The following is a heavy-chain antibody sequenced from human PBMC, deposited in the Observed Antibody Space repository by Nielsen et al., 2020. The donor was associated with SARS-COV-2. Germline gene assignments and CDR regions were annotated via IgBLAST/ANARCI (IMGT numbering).Heavy chain of an antibody. D-gene: IGHD6-19*01. CDR1: GFTFSSYA. CDR2: ISGSGGST. Sequence: GGSLRLSCAASGFTFSSYAMSWVRQAPGKGLEWVSAISGSGGSTYYADSVKGRFTISRDNSKNTLYLQMNSLRAEDTAVYYCAKVSSIAVAGTEIDYWGQGTLVTVSS. CDR3: AKVSSIAVAGTEIDY. V-gene: IGHV3-23*01. J-gene: IGHJ4*02.